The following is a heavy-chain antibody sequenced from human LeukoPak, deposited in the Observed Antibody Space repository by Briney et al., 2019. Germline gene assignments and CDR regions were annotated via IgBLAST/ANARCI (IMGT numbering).Heavy chain of an antibody. CDR1: GFTFSDYY. CDR3: ARGLYYYDSSGYPYYFDY. CDR2: ISSSGSTI. J-gene: IGHJ4*02. Sequence: PGGSLRLSCAASGFTFSDYYMSWIRQAPGKGLEWVSYISSSGSTIYYADSVKGRFTISRDNAKNSLYLQMNSLRAEDTAVYYCARGLYYYDSSGYPYYFDYWGQGTLVTVSS. V-gene: IGHV3-11*04. D-gene: IGHD3-22*01.